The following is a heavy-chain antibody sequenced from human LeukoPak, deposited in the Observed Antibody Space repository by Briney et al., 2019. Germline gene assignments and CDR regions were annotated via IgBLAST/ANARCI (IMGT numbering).Heavy chain of an antibody. J-gene: IGHJ4*02. CDR1: GGSISSDY. D-gene: IGHD3-22*01. CDR3: AGDYYDSSGYSY. CDR2: IYTTGST. Sequence: PSETLSLTCTVSGGSISSDYWSWIRQPAGKGLEWIGRIYTTGSTNYSPSLKSRVTMSVDTSKNQFSLKLSSVTAADTAVYYCAGDYYDSSGYSYWGQGTLVTVSS. V-gene: IGHV4-4*07.